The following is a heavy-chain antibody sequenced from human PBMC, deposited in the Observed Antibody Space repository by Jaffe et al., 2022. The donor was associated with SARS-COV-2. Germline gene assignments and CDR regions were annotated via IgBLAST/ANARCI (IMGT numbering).Heavy chain of an antibody. V-gene: IGHV3-21*01. CDR2: ITGNGK. CDR3: TRGGCSFGSCYWAPDY. CDR1: GFNFDYYT. J-gene: IGHJ4*02. D-gene: IGHD2-15*01. Sequence: EVQLVESGGGLVKPGGTLTLSCAASGFNFDYYTMNWVRQAPGRGLEWVSSITGNGKYYAESAEGRFTISRDDAKNSLYLQMSSLTAEDTAIYYCTRGGCSFGSCYWAPDYWGQGALVTVSS.